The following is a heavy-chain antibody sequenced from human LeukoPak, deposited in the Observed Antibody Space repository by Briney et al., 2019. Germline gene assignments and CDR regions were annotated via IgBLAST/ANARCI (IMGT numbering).Heavy chain of an antibody. CDR2: IRKDGSEK. Sequence: AGGSLRLSCAASGFIFSSYWMSWVRQAPGKGLEWVANIRKDGSEKYYVDSVKGRFTVYRDNAKNSLVLQMNSLRAEDTAVYYCARGHYGMDVWGQGTTVTVSS. CDR3: ARGHYGMDV. V-gene: IGHV3-7*02. CDR1: GFIFSSYW. J-gene: IGHJ6*02.